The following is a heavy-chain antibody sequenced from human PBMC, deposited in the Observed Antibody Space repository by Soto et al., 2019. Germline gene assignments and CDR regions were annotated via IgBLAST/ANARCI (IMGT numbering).Heavy chain of an antibody. CDR2: ISYDGSNK. J-gene: IGHJ2*01. Sequence: VAVISYDGSNKYYADSVKGRFTISRDNSKQTLYLQMNSLRAEDTAVYYCVFFYFYGDHPAVHSFPTRRTSDL. D-gene: IGHD4-17*01. V-gene: IGHV3-30-3*01. CDR3: VFFYFYGDHPAVHSFPTRRTSDL.